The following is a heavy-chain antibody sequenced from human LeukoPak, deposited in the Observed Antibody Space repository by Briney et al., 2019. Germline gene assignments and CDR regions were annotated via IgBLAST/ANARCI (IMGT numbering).Heavy chain of an antibody. Sequence: GGSLRLSCAASGFTFSNSAMNWVRQAPGKGLEWVAVISYDGNNKYYSDSVKGRFTISRDNSKNTLYLQMDSLRAEDTAVYYCAKDMYYRGSGSYFNVDYWGQGTPVTVSS. CDR2: ISYDGNNK. CDR1: GFTFSNSA. V-gene: IGHV3-30*18. J-gene: IGHJ4*02. CDR3: AKDMYYRGSGSYFNVDY. D-gene: IGHD3-10*01.